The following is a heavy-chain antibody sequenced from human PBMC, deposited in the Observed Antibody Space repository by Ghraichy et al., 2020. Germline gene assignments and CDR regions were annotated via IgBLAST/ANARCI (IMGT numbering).Heavy chain of an antibody. Sequence: SETLSLTCAVSGGSISSGGYSWSWIRQPPGKGLEWIGYIYHSGSTYYNPSLKSRVTISVDRSKNQFSLKLSSVTAADTAVYYCARGGMSGYDRAFDIWGQGTMVTVSS. D-gene: IGHD5-12*01. J-gene: IGHJ3*02. V-gene: IGHV4-30-2*01. CDR2: IYHSGST. CDR1: GGSISSGGYS. CDR3: ARGGMSGYDRAFDI.